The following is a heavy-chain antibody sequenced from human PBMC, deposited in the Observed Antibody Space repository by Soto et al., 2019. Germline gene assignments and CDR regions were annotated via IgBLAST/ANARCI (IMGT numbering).Heavy chain of an antibody. Sequence: SVKVSVKACGGPFSSYAISWVRQAPGQGLEWMGGIIPIFGTANYAQKFQGRVTITADESTSTAYMELSSLRSEDTAVYYCARGASGDYVWGSYSYFFDYWGQGTMVTVSS. V-gene: IGHV1-69*13. CDR2: IIPIFGTA. D-gene: IGHD3-16*02. CDR3: ARGASGDYVWGSYSYFFDY. J-gene: IGHJ4*02. CDR1: GGPFSSYA.